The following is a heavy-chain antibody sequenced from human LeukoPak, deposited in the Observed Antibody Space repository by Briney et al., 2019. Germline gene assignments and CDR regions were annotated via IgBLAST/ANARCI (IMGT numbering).Heavy chain of an antibody. D-gene: IGHD5/OR15-5a*01. Sequence: SGTLSLTCTVSGDSISSGGFYWAWIRQTPGKGLEWIAAIYHTGTTRYNSSLKSRVTISVDTSSNQFSLKLTSVTATDTAVYYCARGRYTGALYEFDYWGQGTLVTVS. CDR1: GDSISSGGFY. CDR2: IYHTGTT. CDR3: ARGRYTGALYEFDY. V-gene: IGHV4-39*01. J-gene: IGHJ4*02.